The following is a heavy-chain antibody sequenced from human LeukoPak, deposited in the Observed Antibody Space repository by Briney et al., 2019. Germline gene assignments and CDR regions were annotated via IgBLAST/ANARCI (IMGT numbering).Heavy chain of an antibody. CDR3: AKGRYGMDV. Sequence: GGSLRLSCAASGVIFSSYAMSWVRQAPGKGLEWVSTISGSGGSTYYADSVKGRFTISRDNSKNTLYLQMNSQRAEDTAVYYCAKGRYGMDVWGQGTTVTVSS. CDR2: ISGSGGST. J-gene: IGHJ6*02. V-gene: IGHV3-23*01. CDR1: GVIFSSYA.